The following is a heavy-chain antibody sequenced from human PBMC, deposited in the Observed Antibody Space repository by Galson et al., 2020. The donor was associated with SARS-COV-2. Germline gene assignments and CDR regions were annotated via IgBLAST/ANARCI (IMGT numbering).Heavy chain of an antibody. J-gene: IGHJ6*02. Sequence: SETLSLTCAVYGGSFSGYYWSWIRQPPGKGLEWIGEINHSGSTNYNPSLKSRVTISVDTSKNQFSLELSSVTAADTAVYYCALERGYSGYVLAADTDYYGMDVWGQGTTVTVSS. CDR1: GGSFSGYY. CDR2: INHSGST. D-gene: IGHD5-12*01. V-gene: IGHV4-34*01. CDR3: ALERGYSGYVLAADTDYYGMDV.